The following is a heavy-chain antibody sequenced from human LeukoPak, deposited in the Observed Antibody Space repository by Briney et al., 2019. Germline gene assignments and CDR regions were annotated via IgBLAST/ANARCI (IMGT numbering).Heavy chain of an antibody. CDR1: GFTFDDYA. Sequence: GGSLRLSCAASGFTFDDYAMRWVRHAPGKGLEWVSGISWNSGSICYADSVKGRFTISRDNAKNSLYLQMNRLRAEDTALYYCAKAGHYYDIRTYFDYWGQGTLVTVSS. CDR3: AKAGHYYDIRTYFDY. CDR2: ISWNSGSI. V-gene: IGHV3-9*01. J-gene: IGHJ4*02. D-gene: IGHD3-22*01.